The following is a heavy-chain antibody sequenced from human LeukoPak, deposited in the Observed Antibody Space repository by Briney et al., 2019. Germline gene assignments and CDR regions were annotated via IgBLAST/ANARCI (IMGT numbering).Heavy chain of an antibody. V-gene: IGHV3-30*02. CDR2: IRYDGSNK. J-gene: IGHJ6*03. CDR1: GFTFSSYG. CDR3: ARAANPYYYYYYMDV. Sequence: PGGSLRLSCAASGFTFSSYGMHWVRQAPGKGLEWVAFIRYDGSNKYYADSVKGRFTISRDNSKNTLYLQMNSLRAEDTAVYYCARAANPYYYYYYMDVWGKGTTVTVSS.